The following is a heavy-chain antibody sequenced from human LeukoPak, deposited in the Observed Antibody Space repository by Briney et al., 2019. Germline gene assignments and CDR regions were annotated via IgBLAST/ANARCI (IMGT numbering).Heavy chain of an antibody. D-gene: IGHD2-2*01. V-gene: IGHV4-59*01. Sequence: PSETLSLTCTVSGGSISSYYWNWIRQPPGKGLEWIGYIYYSGTTNYNPSLKGRVTISVDTSKNQFSLKLSSVTAADTAVYYCARVTCTSTSCYRKDAFDIWGQGTMVIVSS. CDR2: IYYSGTT. J-gene: IGHJ3*02. CDR3: ARVTCTSTSCYRKDAFDI. CDR1: GGSISSYY.